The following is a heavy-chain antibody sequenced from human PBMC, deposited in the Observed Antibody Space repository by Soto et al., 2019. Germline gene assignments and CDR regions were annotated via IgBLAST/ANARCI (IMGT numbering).Heavy chain of an antibody. CDR2: IYYSGEP. Sequence: QVQLQESGPGLVKPSETLSLTCTVSGDSISRYYWSWIRLSPGKGLEWIGYIYYSGEPNYKPSVKSRVTISVDRTKNQFSLKLSSVTAADTAVYYCARDQGGEFLKGSGMDVWGQGTTVTVSS. D-gene: IGHD3-10*01. CDR1: GDSISRYY. CDR3: ARDQGGEFLKGSGMDV. V-gene: IGHV4-59*01. J-gene: IGHJ6*02.